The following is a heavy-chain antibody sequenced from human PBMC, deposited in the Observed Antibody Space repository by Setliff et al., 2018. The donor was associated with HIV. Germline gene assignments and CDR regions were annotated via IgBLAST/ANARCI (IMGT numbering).Heavy chain of an antibody. CDR1: GGSFSGYY. V-gene: IGHV4-34*01. Sequence: SETLSLTCAVYGGSFSGYYWSWIRQPPGKGLEWIGEIHHSGSTNYSPSLKSRVTISLDKSKTQVSLRLSSVTAADTAVYFCARGPGGWQRDYYYYMDVWGKGTTVTVSS. CDR3: ARGPGGWQRDYYYYMDV. CDR2: IHHSGST. J-gene: IGHJ6*03. D-gene: IGHD2-15*01.